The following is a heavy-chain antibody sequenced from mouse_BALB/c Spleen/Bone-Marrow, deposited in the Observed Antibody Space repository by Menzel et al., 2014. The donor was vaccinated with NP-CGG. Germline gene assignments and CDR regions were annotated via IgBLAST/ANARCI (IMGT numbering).Heavy chain of an antibody. D-gene: IGHD3-3*01. Sequence: ELVKPGASVKMSCKASGYTFTSYWMQWVKQRPGQGLEWIGRIAPGIGSTYYNEMFKGKATLIVDTSSSTAYIQLSSLSSEDSAVYFCARGGLHYFDYWGQGTTLTVSS. CDR1: GYTFTSYW. CDR3: ARGGLHYFDY. V-gene: IGHV1S41*01. J-gene: IGHJ2*01. CDR2: IAPGIGST.